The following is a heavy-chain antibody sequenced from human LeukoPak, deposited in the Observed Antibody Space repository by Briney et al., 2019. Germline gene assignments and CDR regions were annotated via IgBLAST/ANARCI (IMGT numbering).Heavy chain of an antibody. CDR2: ISSSSSYI. V-gene: IGHV3-21*01. J-gene: IGHJ4*02. Sequence: GGSLRLSCAASGFTLSNHAMNWVRQAPGKGLEWVSSISSSSSYIYYADSVKGRFTISRDNAKNSLYLQMNSLRAEDTAVYYCARDPIINDVGYFDYWGQGTLVTVSS. CDR3: ARDPIINDVGYFDY. CDR1: GFTLSNHA. D-gene: IGHD3-10*01.